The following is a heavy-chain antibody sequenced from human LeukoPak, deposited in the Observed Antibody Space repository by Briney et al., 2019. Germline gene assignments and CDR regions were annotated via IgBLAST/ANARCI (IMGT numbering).Heavy chain of an antibody. J-gene: IGHJ4*02. Sequence: PEGSLRLSCAASGFTFSSHGMNWVRQAPGKGLEWVSGISPSGGITYYTDSVKGRFTISRDNSKNTVSLQMNSLRAEDTAVFYCAKSWGVEYSSGFYIGVDYWGQGTLVTVSS. V-gene: IGHV3-23*01. CDR3: AKSWGVEYSSGFYIGVDY. CDR1: GFTFSSHG. D-gene: IGHD3-22*01. CDR2: ISPSGGIT.